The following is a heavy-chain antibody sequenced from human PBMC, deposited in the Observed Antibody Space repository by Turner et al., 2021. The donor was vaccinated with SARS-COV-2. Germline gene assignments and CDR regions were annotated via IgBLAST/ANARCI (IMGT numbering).Heavy chain of an antibody. CDR1: GFTVSSNY. D-gene: IGHD2-15*01. V-gene: IGHV3-53*01. Sequence: EVQLVGSGGSLIQPGGSLRLSCAASGFTVSSNYMSWVRQAPGKGREWVSVIYSGGSTFYADTLKGRFTISRDNSKNTLYLKMNSLRAEDTAFYYCARDLGGLRFDYWGQGTLVTVSS. CDR3: ARDLGGLRFDY. J-gene: IGHJ4*02. CDR2: IYSGGST.